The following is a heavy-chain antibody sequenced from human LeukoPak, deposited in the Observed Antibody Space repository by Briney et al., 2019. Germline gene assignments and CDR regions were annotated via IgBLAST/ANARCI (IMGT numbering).Heavy chain of an antibody. J-gene: IGHJ4*02. CDR1: GFTFSSYG. D-gene: IGHD3-9*01. Sequence: GRSLRLSCAASGFTFSSYGMHWVRQARGKGLEWVAVISYDGTYKYYADSVKGRFTISRDNSKNTLYLQMNSLRAEDTAVYYCAKAGRESLRYFDWLWDYWGQGTLVTVSS. V-gene: IGHV3-30*18. CDR3: AKAGRESLRYFDWLWDY. CDR2: ISYDGTYK.